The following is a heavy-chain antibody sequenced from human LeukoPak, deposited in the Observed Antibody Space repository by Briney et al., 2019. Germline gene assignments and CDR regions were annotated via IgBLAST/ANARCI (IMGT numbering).Heavy chain of an antibody. D-gene: IGHD4-11*01. Sequence: GASVTVSCKASGYTFTGYYMHWVRQAPGQGLEWMGWINPNSGGTNYAQKFQGRVTMTRDTSISTAYMELSRLRSDDTAVYYCAXXXXXFLAPTVLDYWGQGTLVTVSS. CDR2: INPNSGGT. J-gene: IGHJ4*02. CDR1: GYTFTGYY. V-gene: IGHV1-2*02. CDR3: AXXXXXFLAPTVLDY.